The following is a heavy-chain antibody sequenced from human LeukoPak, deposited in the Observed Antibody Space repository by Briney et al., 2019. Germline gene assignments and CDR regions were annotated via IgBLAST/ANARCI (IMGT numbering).Heavy chain of an antibody. V-gene: IGHV3-23*01. CDR1: GFTFSSYW. D-gene: IGHD3-10*01. J-gene: IGHJ4*02. CDR3: AKDRPYYYGSGSIFDY. CDR2: VSGSGVST. Sequence: GGSLRLSCAASGFTFSSYWLTWVRQAPGKGLEWVSAVSGSGVSTYYADSVKGRFTISRDNSKNTLYLQMNSLRAEDTAVYYCAKDRPYYYGSGSIFDYWGQGTPVTVSS.